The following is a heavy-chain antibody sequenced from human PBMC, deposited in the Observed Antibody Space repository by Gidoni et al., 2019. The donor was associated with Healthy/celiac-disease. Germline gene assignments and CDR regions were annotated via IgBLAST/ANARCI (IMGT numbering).Heavy chain of an antibody. V-gene: IGHV3-23*01. CDR2: ISGSGGST. J-gene: IGHJ4*02. CDR1: GFTFGSYA. Sequence: EVQLFESGGGLVQPGGSLRLSCAASGFTFGSYAMTWVRQAPGKGLEWVSAISGSGGSTYYADSVKGRFTISRDNSKNTLYLQMNSLRAEDTAVYYCAKDGLLLRFLEWLSPGEFDYWGQGTLVTVSS. CDR3: AKDGLLLRFLEWLSPGEFDY. D-gene: IGHD3-3*01.